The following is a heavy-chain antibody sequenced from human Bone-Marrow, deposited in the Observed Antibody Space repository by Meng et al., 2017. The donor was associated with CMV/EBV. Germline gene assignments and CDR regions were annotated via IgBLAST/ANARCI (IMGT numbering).Heavy chain of an antibody. V-gene: IGHV3-48*03. D-gene: IGHD6-19*01. CDR1: GFTFSSYE. Sequence: GESLKISCAASGFTFSSYEMNWVRQAPGRGLEWVSYISSSGSTIYYADSVKGRFTISRDNAKNSLYLQMNSLRAEDTAVYYCAREGVSSGWPRKQKEFDPWGPGTLVTGSS. CDR2: ISSSGSTI. CDR3: AREGVSSGWPRKQKEFDP. J-gene: IGHJ5*02.